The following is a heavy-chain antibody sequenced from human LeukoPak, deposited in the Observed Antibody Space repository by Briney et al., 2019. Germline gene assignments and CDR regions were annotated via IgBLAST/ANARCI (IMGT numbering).Heavy chain of an antibody. V-gene: IGHV4-34*01. CDR2: INHSGST. CDR1: GGSFSGYY. CDR3: AREGYSL. D-gene: IGHD5-18*01. Sequence: SETLSLTCAVYGGSFSGYYWSWIRQPPGKGLEWIGEINHSGSTNYNPSLKSRVTISVDTSKNQFSLKLSSVTAADTVVYYCAREGYSLWGKGTTVTVSS. J-gene: IGHJ6*04.